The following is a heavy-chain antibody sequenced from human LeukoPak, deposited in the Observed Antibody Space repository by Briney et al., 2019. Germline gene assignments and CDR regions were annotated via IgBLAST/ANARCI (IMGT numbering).Heavy chain of an antibody. CDR1: GGSFSGYY. J-gene: IGHJ4*02. CDR2: INHSGST. CDR3: ARQGGSYY. D-gene: IGHD1-26*01. Sequence: SETLSLTCAVYGGSFSGYYWSWIRQPPGKELEWIGEINHSGSTNYNPSLKSRVTISVDTSKNQFSLKLSSVTAADTAVYYCARQGGSYYWGQGTLVTVSS. V-gene: IGHV4-34*01.